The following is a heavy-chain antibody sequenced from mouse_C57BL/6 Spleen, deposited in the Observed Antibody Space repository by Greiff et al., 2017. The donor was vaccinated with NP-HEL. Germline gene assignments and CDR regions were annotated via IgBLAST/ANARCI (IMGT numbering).Heavy chain of an antibody. CDR2: IYPGSGST. CDR1: GYTFTSYW. Sequence: QVQLQQPGAELVKPGASVKMSCKASGYTFTSYWITWVKQRPGQGLEWIGDIYPGSGSTNYNEKFKSKATLPVDTSSSPAYMQLSSLTSEDSAVYYCARYGYYAMDDWGKGTSVTVSS. D-gene: IGHD1-1*02. CDR3: ARYGYYAMDD. V-gene: IGHV1-55*01. J-gene: IGHJ4*01.